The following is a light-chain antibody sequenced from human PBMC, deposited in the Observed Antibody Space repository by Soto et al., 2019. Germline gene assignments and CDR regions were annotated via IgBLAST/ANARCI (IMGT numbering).Light chain of an antibody. Sequence: VMAQSPDSLAGSLCERATINCKSSQSGLYSSNNKHYLDWYLQKPGQSPQLLIYLGSNRASGVPDRFSGSGSGTDFTLKISRVEAEDVGVYSSMPALQRPSFAHGTRLEIK. V-gene: IGKV2-28*01. CDR2: LGS. CDR1: QSGLYSSNNKHY. CDR3: MPALQRPS. J-gene: IGKJ5*01.